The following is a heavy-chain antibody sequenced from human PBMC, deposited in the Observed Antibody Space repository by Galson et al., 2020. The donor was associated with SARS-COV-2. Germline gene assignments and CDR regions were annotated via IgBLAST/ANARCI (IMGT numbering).Heavy chain of an antibody. J-gene: IGHJ4*02. D-gene: IGHD1-1*01. Sequence: SETLSLTFAVSGGSISTSGYSGCWIRQPPGKGREYICYIYYMVSTYYTPSLRRRVSISVDTSNNQVSLKLSSVTAADTAVYYCARGTRMGRGRYLFEYWGPGTLVTVSS. CDR3: ARGTRMGRGRYLFEY. CDR2: IYYMVST. CDR1: GGSISTSGYS. V-gene: IGHV4-30-4*07.